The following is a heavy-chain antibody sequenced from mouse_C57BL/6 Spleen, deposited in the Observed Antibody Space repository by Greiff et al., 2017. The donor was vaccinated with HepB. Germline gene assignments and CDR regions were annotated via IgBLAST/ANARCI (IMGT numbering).Heavy chain of an antibody. J-gene: IGHJ2*01. V-gene: IGHV5-4*01. D-gene: IGHD2-3*01. Sequence: DVQLVESGGGLVKPGGSLKLSCAASGFTFSSYAMSWVRQTPEKRLEWVATISDGGSYTYYPDNVKGRFTISRDNAKNNLYLQMSHLKSEDTAMYYCAREGDGYYDYWGQGTTLTVSS. CDR3: AREGDGYYDY. CDR1: GFTFSSYA. CDR2: ISDGGSYT.